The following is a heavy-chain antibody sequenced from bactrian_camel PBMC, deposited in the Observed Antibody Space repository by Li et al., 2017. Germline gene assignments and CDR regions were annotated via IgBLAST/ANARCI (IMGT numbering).Heavy chain of an antibody. D-gene: IGHD6*01. CDR2: IAGDGST. CDR1: GYTYSSSS. Sequence: HVQLVESGGGSVQSGGSLRLSCAASGYTYSSSSMAWFRQAPGKEREGVAAIAGDGSTSYADSVKGRFTISQDDAKNTIYLQMNSLKPEDTGVYYCAAAQENRVVAGTCPRATGARGGGPRSPSP. V-gene: IGHV3S53*01. J-gene: IGHJ4*01.